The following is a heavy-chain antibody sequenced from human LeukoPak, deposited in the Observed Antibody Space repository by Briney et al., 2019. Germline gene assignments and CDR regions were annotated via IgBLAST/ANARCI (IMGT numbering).Heavy chain of an antibody. V-gene: IGHV3-30*18. J-gene: IGHJ4*02. CDR1: GFTFSTYW. CDR2: ITYDGSNK. CDR3: AKSGVGYCSGGSCYYLDY. Sequence: GGSLRLSCAASGFTFSTYWMTWVRQAPGKGLEWVAVITYDGSNKYYADSVKGRFTISRDNSKNTLYLQMNSLRAEDTAVYYCAKSGVGYCSGGSCYYLDYWGQGTLVTVSS. D-gene: IGHD2-15*01.